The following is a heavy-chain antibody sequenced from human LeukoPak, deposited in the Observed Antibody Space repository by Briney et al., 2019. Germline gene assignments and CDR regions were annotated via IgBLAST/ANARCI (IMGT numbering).Heavy chain of an antibody. D-gene: IGHD6-13*01. V-gene: IGHV3-23*01. CDR1: GFSLSRYA. CDR3: AKCRGSSWSDYFDY. CDR2: ISDSGGST. Sequence: PGGTLRLSCAVSGFSLSRYAMSWVRKPPGKGLEWVSAISDSGGSTYYADPVKGRFTISRDNSRNTLYLQMNTLRAEDTAVYYCAKCRGSSWSDYFDYWGQGTLVTVSS. J-gene: IGHJ4*02.